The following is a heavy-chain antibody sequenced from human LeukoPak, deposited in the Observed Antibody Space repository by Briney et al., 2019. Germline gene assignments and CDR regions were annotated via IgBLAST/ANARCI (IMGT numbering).Heavy chain of an antibody. J-gene: IGHJ4*02. V-gene: IGHV5-51*01. CDR3: ARHYASLTGGNAYYFDY. Sequence: TGESLKISCKGSGYSFTSYWIGWVRQMPGKGLEWMGIIYPGDSDTRYSPSFQGQVTISADKSISTAYPQWSSLKASDTAMYYCARHYASLTGGNAYYFDYWGQGTLVTVSS. CDR2: IYPGDSDT. D-gene: IGHD4-23*01. CDR1: GYSFTSYW.